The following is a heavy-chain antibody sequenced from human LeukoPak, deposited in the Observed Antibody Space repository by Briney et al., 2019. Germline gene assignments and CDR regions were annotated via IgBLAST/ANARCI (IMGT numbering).Heavy chain of an antibody. D-gene: IGHD5-18*01. V-gene: IGHV1-2*02. J-gene: IGHJ4*02. CDR2: INPNSGGT. CDR1: GYTFTGYY. CDR3: ARDPERGYSYGN. Sequence: GASVKVSCKASGYTFTGYYMHWVRQAPGQGLEWMGWINPNSGGTNYAQKFQGRVTMTRDTSISTAYMELSRLRSDDTAVYYRARDPERGYSYGNWGQGTLVTVSS.